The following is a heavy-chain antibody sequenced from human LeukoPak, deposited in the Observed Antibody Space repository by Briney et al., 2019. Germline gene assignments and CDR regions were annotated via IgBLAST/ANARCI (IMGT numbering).Heavy chain of an antibody. CDR3: ARDRHGYCSSTSCYIFDY. V-gene: IGHV3-11*01. Sequence: PGGSLRLSCAASGFTFSDYYMSWVRQAPGKGLEWVSYISSSGSTIYYADSVKGRFTISRDNAKNSLYLQMNSLRAEDTAVYYCARDRHGYCSSTSCYIFDYWGQGTLVTVSS. D-gene: IGHD2-2*03. CDR2: ISSSGSTI. J-gene: IGHJ4*02. CDR1: GFTFSDYY.